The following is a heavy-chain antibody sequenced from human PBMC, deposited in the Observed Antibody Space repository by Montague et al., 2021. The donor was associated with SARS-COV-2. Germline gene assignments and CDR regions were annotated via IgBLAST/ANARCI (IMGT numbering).Heavy chain of an antibody. V-gene: IGHV4-61*02. D-gene: IGHD3-10*01. CDR2: IYTSGST. CDR3: ARVGVGTMVRGVIPAYYYSGIDV. CDR1: GGSISSGSYY. Sequence: TLSLTCTVSGGSISSGSYYWSWIRQPAGKGLEWIGRIYTSGSTNYNPSLKSRVTISVDTSKNQFSLKLSPVTAADTAVYYCARVGVGTMVRGVIPAYYYSGIDVWGQGTTVTVSS. J-gene: IGHJ6*02.